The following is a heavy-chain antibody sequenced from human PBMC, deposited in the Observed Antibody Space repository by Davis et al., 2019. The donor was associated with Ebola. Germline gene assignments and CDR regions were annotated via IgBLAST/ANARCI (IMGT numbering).Heavy chain of an antibody. CDR3: ARDLYAGYSSR. J-gene: IGHJ4*02. Sequence: PGGSLRLSCAASGFSFSDYYVHWIRQAPGKGLEWISRIGGSSRNTNYADSVKGRFTISRDSAKNSLYLQMNTLRAEDTAVYYCARDLYAGYSSRWGQGTLVTVSS. D-gene: IGHD6-13*01. CDR2: IGGSSRNT. V-gene: IGHV3-11*06. CDR1: GFSFSDYY.